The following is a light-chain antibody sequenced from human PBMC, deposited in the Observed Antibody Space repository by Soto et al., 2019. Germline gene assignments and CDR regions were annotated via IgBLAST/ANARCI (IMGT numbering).Light chain of an antibody. CDR2: DAS. Sequence: EVVLTQSPDTLSLSPGDRATLSCRASQSVSTSLVWYQQKFGQAPRLLIYDASKRATGIPARFSGSGSGTDFTLTISSLETEDFAVYYWQQRSYRPTGYAFGQGTRLEI. CDR1: QSVSTS. J-gene: IGKJ2*01. V-gene: IGKV3-11*01. CDR3: QQRSYRPTGYA.